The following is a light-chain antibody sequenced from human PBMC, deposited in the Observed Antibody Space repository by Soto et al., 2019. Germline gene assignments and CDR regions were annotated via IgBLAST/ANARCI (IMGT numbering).Light chain of an antibody. J-gene: IGLJ1*01. Sequence: QSALTQPRSVSGSPGQSVTISCTGTSSDVGGYHYVSWYQHHPGKAPKVIIYDVTKRPSGVPDRFSGSKSGNTASLDISGLQAEDEAYYYCCSFAGSLNLYVLRAGTKLTVL. CDR3: CSFAGSLNLYV. CDR2: DVT. V-gene: IGLV2-11*01. CDR1: SSDVGGYHY.